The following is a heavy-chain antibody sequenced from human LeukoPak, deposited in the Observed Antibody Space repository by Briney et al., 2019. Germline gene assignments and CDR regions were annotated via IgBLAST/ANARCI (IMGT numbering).Heavy chain of an antibody. Sequence: GGSLRLACAASGFTFGSYEMNWVRQAPGKGLEWVSYISSTGSTIYYADCVKGRFTISRDNGKNSLYLQMNSLRAEDTAVYYCARPPGRSSGYQWYFDLWGRGTLVTVSS. CDR3: ARPPGRSSGYQWYFDL. D-gene: IGHD3-22*01. CDR2: ISSTGSTI. J-gene: IGHJ2*01. CDR1: GFTFGSYE. V-gene: IGHV3-48*03.